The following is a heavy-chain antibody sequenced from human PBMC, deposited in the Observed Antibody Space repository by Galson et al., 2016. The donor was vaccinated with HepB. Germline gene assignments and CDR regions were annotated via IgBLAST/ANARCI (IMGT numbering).Heavy chain of an antibody. CDR1: GASLSGYF. J-gene: IGHJ4*02. V-gene: IGHV4-34*01. CDR3: ARELHGGHWGNQEWIKAYYFNS. D-gene: IGHD3-16*01. CDR2: INQGGST. Sequence: SETLSLTCGVSGASLSGYFWSWIRRPPGKGLEWIGEINQGGSTNYNPSLKSRVTMSVDTSKNQFSLKLTSVTAADTAVYYCARELHGGHWGNQEWIKAYYFNSWGQGTLVTVSS.